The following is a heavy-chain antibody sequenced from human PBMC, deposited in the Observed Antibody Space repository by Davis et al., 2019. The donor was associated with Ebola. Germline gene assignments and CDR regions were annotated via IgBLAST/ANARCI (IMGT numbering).Heavy chain of an antibody. CDR2: ISVRSIT. CDR3: AKGHPPTTVTTGWFDP. V-gene: IGHV3-23*01. Sequence: GESLKISCAASGFIFSSYAMSWVRQAPGKGLEWVSSISVRSITYYADYVKGRFTVSRDNSKNTLYLQMNSLRAEDTAVYYCAKGHPPTTVTTGWFDPWGQGTLVTVSS. D-gene: IGHD4-17*01. CDR1: GFIFSSYA. J-gene: IGHJ5*02.